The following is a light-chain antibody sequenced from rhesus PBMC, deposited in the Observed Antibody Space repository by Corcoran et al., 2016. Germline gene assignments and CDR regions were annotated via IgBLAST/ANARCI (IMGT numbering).Light chain of an antibody. V-gene: IGKV4-1*01. Sequence: DIVMTQSPDSLAVSLGERVTINCKSSQSLLYSSNNKNYLAWYQQKPGQAPKLLIYWASTRESGVPKRFSGSGSGTDFTLTISGLQAEDVAVYYCQQYYSTPRTFGGGTKVEIK. CDR1: QSLLYSSNNKNY. J-gene: IGKJ4*01. CDR3: QQYYSTPRT. CDR2: WAS.